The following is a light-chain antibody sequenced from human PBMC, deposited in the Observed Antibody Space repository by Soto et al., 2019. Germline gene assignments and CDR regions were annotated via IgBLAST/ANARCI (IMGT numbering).Light chain of an antibody. V-gene: IGKV1-5*03. J-gene: IGKJ3*01. Sequence: DIQMTQSPSTLSASVGDRVTITCRASQSISSWLAWYQQKPGKAPKLLIYKASSLESGVPSRFSGSGSGTDFTLTISSLQPDDFAPYYCQQSFTFGPGTKVDIK. CDR3: QQSFT. CDR2: KAS. CDR1: QSISSW.